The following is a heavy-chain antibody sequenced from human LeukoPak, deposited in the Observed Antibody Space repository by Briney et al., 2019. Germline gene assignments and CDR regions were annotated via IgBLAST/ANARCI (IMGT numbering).Heavy chain of an antibody. CDR1: GFTFSSYG. D-gene: IGHD3-10*02. V-gene: IGHV3-48*03. CDR2: ISSSGSTI. J-gene: IGHJ6*04. Sequence: GGSLRLSCAASGFTFSSYGIHWVRQAPGKGLEWVSYISSSGSTIYYADSVKGRFTISRDNAKNSLYLQMNSLRAEDRAVYYCAELGITMIGGVWGKGTTVTISS. CDR3: AELGITMIGGV.